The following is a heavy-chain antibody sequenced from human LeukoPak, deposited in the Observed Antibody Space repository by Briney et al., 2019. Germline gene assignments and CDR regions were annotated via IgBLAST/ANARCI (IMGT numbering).Heavy chain of an antibody. D-gene: IGHD6-19*01. CDR3: ARYATVAAHRGFDY. Sequence: GGSLRLSCAASGFSFSSYGMQWVRQAPGKGLEWVAFIRYDGSNEYYADSVKGRFTISRDNSKNTLYLQMNSLRAEDTAVYYCARYATVAAHRGFDYWGQGTLVTVSS. CDR1: GFSFSSYG. V-gene: IGHV3-30*02. CDR2: IRYDGSNE. J-gene: IGHJ4*02.